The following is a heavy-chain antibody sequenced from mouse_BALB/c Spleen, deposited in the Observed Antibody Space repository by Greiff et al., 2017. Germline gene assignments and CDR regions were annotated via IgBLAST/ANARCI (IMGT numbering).Heavy chain of an antibody. CDR3: ARSLYGSDY. J-gene: IGHJ2*01. Sequence: DVMLVESGGRLVQPGGSLKLSCAASGFTFSSYGMSWVRQTPDKRLELVATINSNGGSTYYPDSVKGRFTISRDNAKNTLYLQMSSLKSEDTAMYYCARSLYGSDYWGQGTTLTVSS. V-gene: IGHV5-6-3*01. CDR2: INSNGGST. D-gene: IGHD1-1*01. CDR1: GFTFSSYG.